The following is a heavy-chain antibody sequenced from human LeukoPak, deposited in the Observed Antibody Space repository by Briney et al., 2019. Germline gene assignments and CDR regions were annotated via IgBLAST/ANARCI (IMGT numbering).Heavy chain of an antibody. CDR3: ARDQGKDGDRNYYYGMDV. J-gene: IGHJ6*02. Sequence: PGGSLRLSCAASGFTFSNYEMNWVRQAPGKGLEWVSYISSSGSTMYYADSVRGRFTISRDNAKNSLYLQMNGLRAEDTAVYYYARDQGKDGDRNYYYGMDVWGQGTTVTVSS. CDR1: GFTFSNYE. V-gene: IGHV3-48*03. CDR2: ISSSGSTM. D-gene: IGHD4-17*01.